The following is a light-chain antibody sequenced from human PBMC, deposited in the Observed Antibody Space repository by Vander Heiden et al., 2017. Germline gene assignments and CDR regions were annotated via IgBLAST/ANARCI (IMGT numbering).Light chain of an antibody. CDR2: KAS. CDR3: QQDNSYPRT. V-gene: IGKV1-5*03. J-gene: IGKJ1*01. CDR1: QSISSW. Sequence: DIKMTKPPSPPPPSVVDKGTTTCRASQSISSWLAWYQQKPGKAPKLLIYKASSLESGVPSRFSGSGSGTEFTLTISSLQPDDFATYYCQQDNSYPRTFGQGTKVEIK.